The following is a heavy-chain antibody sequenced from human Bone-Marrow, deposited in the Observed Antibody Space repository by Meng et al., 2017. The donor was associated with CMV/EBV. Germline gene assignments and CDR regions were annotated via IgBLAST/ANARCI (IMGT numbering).Heavy chain of an antibody. CDR1: GYTFTSYG. J-gene: IGHJ3*02. D-gene: IGHD3-22*01. CDR2: ISAYNGNT. V-gene: IGHV1-18*01. CDR3: ARDHIRGATMKSHDAFDI. Sequence: ASVKVSCKASGYTFTSYGISWVRQAPGQGLEWMGWISAYNGNTNYAQKLQGRVTMTTDTSTSTAYMELRSLRSDDTAVYYCARDHIRGATMKSHDAFDIWGQGTMVTVSS.